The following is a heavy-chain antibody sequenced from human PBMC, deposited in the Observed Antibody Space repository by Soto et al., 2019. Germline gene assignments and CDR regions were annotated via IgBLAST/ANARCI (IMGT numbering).Heavy chain of an antibody. D-gene: IGHD6-19*01. CDR3: AKVGVAGLGAFDI. CDR1: GFTFSNYG. V-gene: IGHV3-23*01. Sequence: EVQLLESGGGLVQPGGSLRLSCAASGFTFSNYGMTWVRQAPGKGLEWVSALSGSGGSTYYADSVKGRFTISRDNSKEKLYLQMNSLRAEDTAVYYCAKVGVAGLGAFDIWGQGTMVTVSS. CDR2: LSGSGGST. J-gene: IGHJ3*02.